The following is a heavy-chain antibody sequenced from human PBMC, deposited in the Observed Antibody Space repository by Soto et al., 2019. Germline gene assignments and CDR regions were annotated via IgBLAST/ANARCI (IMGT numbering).Heavy chain of an antibody. Sequence: GESLKISCKGSGYSFTSYWIGWVRQMPGKGLEWMGTIYPGDSDTRYSPSFQGQVTISADKSISTAYLQWSSLKASDTAMYYCARVQLERRDAFDIWGQGTMVTVSS. D-gene: IGHD1-1*01. CDR3: ARVQLERRDAFDI. CDR1: GYSFTSYW. J-gene: IGHJ3*02. CDR2: IYPGDSDT. V-gene: IGHV5-51*01.